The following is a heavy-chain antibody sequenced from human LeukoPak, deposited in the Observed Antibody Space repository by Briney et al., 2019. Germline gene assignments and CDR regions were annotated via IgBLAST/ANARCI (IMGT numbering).Heavy chain of an antibody. J-gene: IGHJ6*04. CDR3: ARDDGDV. CDR2: INEDGSGK. CDR1: GFTVSSNY. V-gene: IGHV3-7*01. Sequence: GGSLRLSCAASGFTVSSNYMSWVRQAPGKGLEWVASINEDGSGKFSVGSVKDRITISRDNTRNSLDLQINSLTVEDTAIYYCARDDGDVWGTGTTVTVSS.